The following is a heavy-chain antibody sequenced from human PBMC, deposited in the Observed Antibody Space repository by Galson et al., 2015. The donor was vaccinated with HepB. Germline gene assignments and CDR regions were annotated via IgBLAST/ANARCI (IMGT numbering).Heavy chain of an antibody. CDR1: GVTFSSYG. CDR2: IKWNGGST. Sequence: SRRLSCAASGVTFSSYGRLWVRQAPGKGLEWVSGIKWNGGSTGYADSVKGRFTISRDNAKNSLYLQMNSLRAEDTALYHCARATYYYGSGSYYSSYGMDVWGQGTTVTVSS. D-gene: IGHD3-10*01. CDR3: ARATYYYGSGSYYSSYGMDV. V-gene: IGHV3-20*01. J-gene: IGHJ6*02.